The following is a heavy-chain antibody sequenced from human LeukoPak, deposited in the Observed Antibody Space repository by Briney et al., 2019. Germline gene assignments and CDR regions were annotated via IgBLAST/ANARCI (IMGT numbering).Heavy chain of an antibody. J-gene: IGHJ4*02. Sequence: NPSQTLSLTCAISGDSVSSSSIAWNWIRLSPSRGLEWLGRTYYKSKWYNDYAVSVKSRIDINPDTSKNQFSLQLNSVTPEDTAVYYCARYNWSDGARYFDYWGQGILVTVSS. V-gene: IGHV6-1*01. CDR3: ARYNWSDGARYFDY. CDR2: TYYKSKWYN. CDR1: GDSVSSSSIA. D-gene: IGHD1-20*01.